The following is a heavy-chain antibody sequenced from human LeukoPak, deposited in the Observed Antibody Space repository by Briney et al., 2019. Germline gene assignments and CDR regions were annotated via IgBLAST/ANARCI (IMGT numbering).Heavy chain of an antibody. CDR3: PTDFPVHP. V-gene: IGHV3-74*03. Sequence: EESLSLSCAASGFSVSDVWMHWVRQGPGKGLVWVSRINYAGRTGKYADSGKGRFTISRDNAKTTVYLQMNSLRAADTPVYYCPTDFPVHPWGQGTLVTVSS. D-gene: IGHD3-10*01. CDR1: GFSVSDVW. J-gene: IGHJ5*02. CDR2: INYAGRTG.